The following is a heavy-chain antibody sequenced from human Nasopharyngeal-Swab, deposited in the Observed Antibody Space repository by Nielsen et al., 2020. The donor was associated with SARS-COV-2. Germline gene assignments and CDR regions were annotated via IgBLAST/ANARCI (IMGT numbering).Heavy chain of an antibody. CDR1: GGSISSYY. D-gene: IGHD3-3*01. J-gene: IGHJ2*01. CDR3: ARAELDFWSGYYTTLYWYFEL. CDR2: IYYSGST. Sequence: SETLSLTCTVSGGSISSYYWSWIRQPPGKGLEWIGYIYYSGSTNYNPSLKSRVTISVDTSKNQFSLKLSSVTAADTAVYYCARAELDFWSGYYTTLYWYFELWGRGTLVTVSS. V-gene: IGHV4-59*13.